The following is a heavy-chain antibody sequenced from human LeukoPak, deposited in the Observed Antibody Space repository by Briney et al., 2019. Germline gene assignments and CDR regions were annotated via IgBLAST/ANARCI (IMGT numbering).Heavy chain of an antibody. Sequence: GGSLRLSCASSGFTVSSNHMSWVRQAPGKGLEWVSVIYSGGSTDYADSVKGRFTISRDNLKNTLYLQMNSLRAEDTAVYYCARGPAGYNWGQGTLVTFSS. D-gene: IGHD1-1*01. CDR2: IYSGGST. V-gene: IGHV3-53*01. J-gene: IGHJ4*02. CDR3: ARGPAGYN. CDR1: GFTVSSNH.